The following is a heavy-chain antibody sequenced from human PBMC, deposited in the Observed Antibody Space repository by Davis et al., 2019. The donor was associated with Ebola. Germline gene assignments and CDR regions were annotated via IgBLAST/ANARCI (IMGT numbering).Heavy chain of an antibody. CDR1: GFTFSSYS. Sequence: GGSLRLSCAASGFTFSSYSMNWVRQAPGKGLEWVSSISSSSSSIYYADSVKGRFTISRDNAKSSLFLHMNSLRAEDTAVYYCASGDGRGSSYDMDVWGQGTTVTVSS. D-gene: IGHD5-12*01. CDR2: ISSSSSSI. CDR3: ASGDGRGSSYDMDV. J-gene: IGHJ6*02. V-gene: IGHV3-21*04.